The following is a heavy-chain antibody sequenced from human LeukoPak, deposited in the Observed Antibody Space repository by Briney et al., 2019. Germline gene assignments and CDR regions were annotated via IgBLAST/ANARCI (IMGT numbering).Heavy chain of an antibody. Sequence: SETLSLTCTVSGGSISSSSYYWGWIRQPPGKGLEWTGSVYYSGSTYYNPSLKSRVTISVDTSKNQFSLKLSSVTAADTAVYYCARVGYCTNGVCSQRIFDYWGQGTLVTVSS. CDR3: ARVGYCTNGVCSQRIFDY. J-gene: IGHJ4*02. CDR2: VYYSGST. CDR1: GGSISSSSYY. V-gene: IGHV4-39*01. D-gene: IGHD2-8*01.